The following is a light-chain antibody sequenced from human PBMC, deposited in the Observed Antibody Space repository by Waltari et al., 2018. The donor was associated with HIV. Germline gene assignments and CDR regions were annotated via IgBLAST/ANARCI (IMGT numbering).Light chain of an antibody. V-gene: IGLV2-23*02. Sequence: QSALTQSASVSGSPGQSITISCTGTSSDVGSYNLASWYQHHPGKAPNLMIYEVNKRPSGVSNRFSGSKSGNTASLTISGLQAEDEADYYCCSYAGSSTSVVFGGGTKLTVL. CDR2: EVN. J-gene: IGLJ2*01. CDR1: SSDVGSYNL. CDR3: CSYAGSSTSVV.